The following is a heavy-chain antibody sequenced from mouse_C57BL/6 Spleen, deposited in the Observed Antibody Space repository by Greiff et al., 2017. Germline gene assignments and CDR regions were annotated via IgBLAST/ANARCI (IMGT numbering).Heavy chain of an antibody. V-gene: IGHV1-69*01. J-gene: IGHJ4*01. Sequence: QVQLQQPGAELVMPGASVKLSCKASGYTFTSYWMHWVKQRPGQGLEWIGEIDPSDSYTNYNQKFKGKSTLTVDKSSSTAYMQLSSLTSEDSAVYYCARNPAMDYWGQGTPVTVSS. CDR2: IDPSDSYT. CDR3: ARNPAMDY. CDR1: GYTFTSYW.